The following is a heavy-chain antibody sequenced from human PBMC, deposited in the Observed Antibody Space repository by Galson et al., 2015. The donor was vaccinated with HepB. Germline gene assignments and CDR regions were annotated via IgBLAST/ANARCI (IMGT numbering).Heavy chain of an antibody. CDR3: ARDSFSLGDNLWRKYAVDF. Sequence: LRLSCAASGLTLSNYWMSWVRQAPGKGLEWVANINEDGNDKYYVDSVKGRFTISRDDANNSLYLQMNSLRAEDTAVYYCARDSFSLGDNLWRKYAVDFWGQGILVIVSS. CDR2: INEDGNDK. J-gene: IGHJ4*02. CDR1: GLTLSNYW. V-gene: IGHV3-7*01. D-gene: IGHD3-16*01.